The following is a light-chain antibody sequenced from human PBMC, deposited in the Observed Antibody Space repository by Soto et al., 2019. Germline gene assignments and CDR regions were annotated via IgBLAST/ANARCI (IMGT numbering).Light chain of an antibody. CDR2: DVS. V-gene: IGLV2-11*01. Sequence: QSVLTQPRSVSGSPGQSVTISCTGTSSDVGGYNYVSWYQQHPGKAPKLMIYDVSKRPSGVPDRFSGSKSGNTASLTISGLQAEDEADYYCCSYAASSLYVFGTGTKLTVL. CDR3: CSYAASSLYV. J-gene: IGLJ1*01. CDR1: SSDVGGYNY.